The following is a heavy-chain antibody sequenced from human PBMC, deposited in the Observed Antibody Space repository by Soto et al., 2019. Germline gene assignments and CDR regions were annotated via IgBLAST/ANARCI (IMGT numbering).Heavy chain of an antibody. V-gene: IGHV4-31*03. CDR1: GGSISSGGYY. D-gene: IGHD6-19*01. CDR2: IYYSGST. Sequence: QVQLQESGPGLVKPSQTLSLTCTVSGGSISSGGYYWSWIRQHPGKGLEWIGYIYYSGSTYYNPSLKSRVTISVDTSKNQFSLKLSSVTAADTAVYYCARYTQPGIAVAGMIDPWGQGTLVTVSS. CDR3: ARYTQPGIAVAGMIDP. J-gene: IGHJ5*02.